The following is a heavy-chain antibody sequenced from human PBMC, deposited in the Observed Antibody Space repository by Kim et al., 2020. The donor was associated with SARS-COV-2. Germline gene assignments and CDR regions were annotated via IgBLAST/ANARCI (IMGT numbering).Heavy chain of an antibody. V-gene: IGHV3-7*01. CDR1: GFTFSSYW. J-gene: IGHJ3*02. D-gene: IGHD1-26*01. CDR2: IGQDGTLT. CDR3: ARDFSPDHSGNYYDALDI. Sequence: GGSLRLSCAASGFTFSSYWMTWVRQAPGKGLEWVANIGQDGTLTYYVGSARGRFTISRDNAKNSVYLQMNNLRAEDTAVYYCARDFSPDHSGNYYDALDIWGQGTMVTVSS.